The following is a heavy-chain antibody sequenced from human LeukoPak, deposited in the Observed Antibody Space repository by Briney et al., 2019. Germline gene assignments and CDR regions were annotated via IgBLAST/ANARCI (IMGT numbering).Heavy chain of an antibody. CDR3: ASRLPEMATPFDY. J-gene: IGHJ4*02. CDR2: IYYSGST. CDR1: GGSFSGYY. D-gene: IGHD5-24*01. V-gene: IGHV4-34*01. Sequence: PSETLSLTCAVYGGSFSGYYWSWIRQPPGKGLEWIGSIYYSGSTYYNPSLKSRVTISVDTSKNQFSLKLSSVTAADTAVYYCASRLPEMATPFDYWGQGTLVTVSS.